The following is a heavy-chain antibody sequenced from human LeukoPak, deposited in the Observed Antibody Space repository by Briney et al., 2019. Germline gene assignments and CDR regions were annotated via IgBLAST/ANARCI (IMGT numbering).Heavy chain of an antibody. Sequence: ASVKVSCKASGYTFTSYDINWVRQATGQGLEWMGWMNPNSGNTGYAQKFQGRVTMTRNTSISTAYMELSSLRSEDTAVYYCARRRSGWYKYNWFDPWGQGTQVTVSS. J-gene: IGHJ5*02. V-gene: IGHV1-8*01. D-gene: IGHD6-19*01. CDR2: MNPNSGNT. CDR3: ARRRSGWYKYNWFDP. CDR1: GYTFTSYD.